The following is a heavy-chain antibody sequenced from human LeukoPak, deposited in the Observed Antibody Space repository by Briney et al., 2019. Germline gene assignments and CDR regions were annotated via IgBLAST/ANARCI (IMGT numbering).Heavy chain of an antibody. Sequence: EGSLRLSCAASGFTFSRYWMNWVRQAPGKGLEWVANIKLDGSEKNYVDSVKGRFTISRDNTKNSLYLQMNSLRAEDTAVFYCARDQYDTWSRRGNFDSWGQGTLVIVSS. V-gene: IGHV3-7*03. CDR1: GFTFSRYW. CDR3: ARDQYDTWSRRGNFDS. CDR2: IKLDGSEK. J-gene: IGHJ4*02. D-gene: IGHD3-3*01.